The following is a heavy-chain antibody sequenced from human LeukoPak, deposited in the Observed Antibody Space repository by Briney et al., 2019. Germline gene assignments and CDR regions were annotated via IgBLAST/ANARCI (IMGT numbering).Heavy chain of an antibody. Sequence: GGSLRLSCAASGFTVNSNYKSWVRQAPGKGLEWVSVIYSGGSTYYADSVKGRFTISRDNSKNTLYLQMNSLRAEDTAVYYCAREYSGYDSVSGYFDYWGQGTLVTVSS. J-gene: IGHJ4*02. V-gene: IGHV3-66*01. CDR2: IYSGGST. D-gene: IGHD5-12*01. CDR3: AREYSGYDSVSGYFDY. CDR1: GFTVNSNY.